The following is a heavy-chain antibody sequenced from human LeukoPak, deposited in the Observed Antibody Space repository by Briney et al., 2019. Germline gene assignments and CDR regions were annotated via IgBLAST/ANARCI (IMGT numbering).Heavy chain of an antibody. CDR3: ARHLQPGSKELDY. CDR2: IYPGDSDT. D-gene: IGHD3-10*01. V-gene: IGHV5-51*01. Sequence: GASLKISCKGSGYSFTTYWIGWVRQMPGRGLEWMGIIYPGDSDTRYSPSFQGQVTISTDKSISTAYLQWSSLKASDTAIYYCARHLQPGSKELDYWGQGTLVTVSS. J-gene: IGHJ4*02. CDR1: GYSFTTYW.